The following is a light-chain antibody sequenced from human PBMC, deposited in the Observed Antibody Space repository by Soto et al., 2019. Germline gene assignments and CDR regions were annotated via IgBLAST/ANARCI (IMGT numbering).Light chain of an antibody. CDR1: QSILQSNGYNY. Sequence: DIVMTQSPLSLPFTPGEPASISCRSSQSILQSNGYNYLDWYLQKPGQSPQLLIYLGSNRASGVPDRISGCGSGTDFTLQSSRVEAEDVGVYYCMQAPPRFTVGPGSKVDIK. CDR3: MQAPPRFT. J-gene: IGKJ3*01. CDR2: LGS. V-gene: IGKV2-28*01.